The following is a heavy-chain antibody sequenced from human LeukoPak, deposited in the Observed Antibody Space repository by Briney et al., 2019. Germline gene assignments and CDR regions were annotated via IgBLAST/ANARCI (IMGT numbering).Heavy chain of an antibody. Sequence: SVKVSCKTSGGTFNSYGIIWVRQAPGQGLEWMGGVIPILGTANYAQKFQGRVTITADESTSTAYMELSSLRSEDTAVYYCASSGSYCSGGSCYPYYYYYYMDVWGKGTTVTISS. CDR1: GGTFNSYG. J-gene: IGHJ6*03. D-gene: IGHD2-15*01. CDR2: VIPILGTA. V-gene: IGHV1-69*13. CDR3: ASSGSYCSGGSCYPYYYYYYMDV.